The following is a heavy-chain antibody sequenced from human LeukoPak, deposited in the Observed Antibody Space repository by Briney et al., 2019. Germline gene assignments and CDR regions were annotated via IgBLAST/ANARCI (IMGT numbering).Heavy chain of an antibody. J-gene: IGHJ3*01. V-gene: IGHV3-21*01. D-gene: IGHD3-16*02. Sequence: PGGSLRLSCAASGFTFSSYSMNWVRQAPGKGLEWVSSISSSSSNIYYADSVKGRFTISRDNAKNSLYLQMNSLRAEDTAVYYCARDKTRSFFWGQGTMVTVSS. CDR3: ARDKTRSFF. CDR1: GFTFSSYS. CDR2: ISSSSSNI.